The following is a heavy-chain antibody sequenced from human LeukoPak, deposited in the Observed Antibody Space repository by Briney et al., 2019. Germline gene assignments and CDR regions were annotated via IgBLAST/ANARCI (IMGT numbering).Heavy chain of an antibody. CDR3: ARSGGYGDYVGDY. Sequence: GGPLRLSCAASGFTFSDYYISWIRQAPGKGLEWVSYMSSSVSTIYYVDSVKGRFPISRDHAKNSLYLQMNSLRAEDTAVYYCARSGGYGDYVGDYWGQGTLVTVSS. CDR2: MSSSVSTI. D-gene: IGHD4-17*01. CDR1: GFTFSDYY. J-gene: IGHJ4*02. V-gene: IGHV3-11*04.